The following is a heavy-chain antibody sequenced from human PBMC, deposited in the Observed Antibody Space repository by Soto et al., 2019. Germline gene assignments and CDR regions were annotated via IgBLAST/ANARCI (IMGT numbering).Heavy chain of an antibody. J-gene: IGHJ4*02. CDR1: GFAFSSFA. CDR3: ARRRDASGSYFDS. CDR2: INDSGGST. V-gene: IGHV3-23*01. Sequence: GRSLRLSCAASGFAFSSFAMSWVRQAPGKSLEWVSAINDSGGSTYSADSVKGRFTISRDNSKNTLYLQLNSLRADDTAVYYCARRRDASGSYFDSWSQGTMGSVSS. D-gene: IGHD3-10*01.